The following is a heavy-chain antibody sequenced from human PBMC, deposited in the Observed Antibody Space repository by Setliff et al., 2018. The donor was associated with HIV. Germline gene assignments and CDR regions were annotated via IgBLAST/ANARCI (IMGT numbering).Heavy chain of an antibody. J-gene: IGHJ4*02. CDR3: ARRRSVALSPFDY. Sequence: SETLSLTCSVSGGSMSGYYWSWIRQPPGNGLEYIGDVYFSGTANYNSSLKSRVTISIDTSRSHFSLRLTSVTAADTAVCYCARRRSVALSPFDYWGQGALVTVSS. CDR1: GGSMSGYY. V-gene: IGHV4-59*08. CDR2: VYFSGTA.